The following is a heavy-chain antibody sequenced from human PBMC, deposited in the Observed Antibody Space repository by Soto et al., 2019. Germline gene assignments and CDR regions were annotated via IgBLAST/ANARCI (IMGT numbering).Heavy chain of an antibody. CDR3: ARPKGTYSSGYYYFDF. Sequence: QVQLEQSGAEVKQPGSSVRVSCTTSGGTFSTYAINWVRQAPGQGLEWMGAIIPLFGTADYSQKFQGRDTITADESTSTAYMELSSLRSDDTAVYFCARPKGTYSSGYYYFDFWGQGTLVTVSS. D-gene: IGHD6-19*01. CDR1: GGTFSTYA. V-gene: IGHV1-69*01. CDR2: IIPLFGTA. J-gene: IGHJ4*02.